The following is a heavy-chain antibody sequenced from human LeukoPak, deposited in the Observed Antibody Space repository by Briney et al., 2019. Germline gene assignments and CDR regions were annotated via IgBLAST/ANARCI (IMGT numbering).Heavy chain of an antibody. V-gene: IGHV3-23*01. D-gene: IGHD3-16*01. CDR2: INDNGDGT. CDR1: GFTFSNYN. CDR3: AKGLRTGVGPYMGYHYYMDV. Sequence: GESLRLSCAAPGFTFSNYNLNWVRQAPGKGLEWVSTINDNGDGTYYADSVKGRFTISRDNSYNTVSLQMNSLRDEDTGVYYCAKGLRTGVGPYMGYHYYMDVWGKGATVTVSS. J-gene: IGHJ6*03.